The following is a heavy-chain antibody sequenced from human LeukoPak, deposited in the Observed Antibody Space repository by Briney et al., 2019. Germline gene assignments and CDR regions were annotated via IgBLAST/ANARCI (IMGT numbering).Heavy chain of an antibody. CDR3: ARSLYCSSTSCSTDY. CDR2: IYYSGST. V-gene: IGHV4-59*01. J-gene: IGHJ4*02. D-gene: IGHD2-2*01. Sequence: SETLSLTCTVSGGSIRSYYWSWIRQPPGKGLEWIGYIYYSGSTNYNPSLKSRVTISVDTSKNQFSLKLSSVTAADTAVYYCARSLYCSSTSCSTDYWGQGTLVTVSS. CDR1: GGSIRSYY.